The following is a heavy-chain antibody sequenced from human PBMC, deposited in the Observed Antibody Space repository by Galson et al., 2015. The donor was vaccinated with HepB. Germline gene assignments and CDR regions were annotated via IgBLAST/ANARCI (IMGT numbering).Heavy chain of an antibody. CDR3: ARLGYCSSTSCPTNNNYYYYYYMDV. V-gene: IGHV4-4*02. CDR1: GGSISSSNW. Sequence: ETLSLTCAVSGGSISSSNWWSWVRQPPGKGLEWIGEIYHSGSTNYNPSLKSRVTISVDKSKNQFSLKLSSVTAADTAVYYCARLGYCSSTSCPTNNNYYYYYYMDVWGKGTTVTVSS. D-gene: IGHD2-2*01. CDR2: IYHSGST. J-gene: IGHJ6*03.